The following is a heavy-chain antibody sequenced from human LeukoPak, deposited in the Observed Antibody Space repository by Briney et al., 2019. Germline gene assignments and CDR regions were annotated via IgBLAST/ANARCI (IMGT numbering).Heavy chain of an antibody. CDR2: IRYDGSNK. D-gene: IGHD2-2*01. V-gene: IGHV3-30*02. CDR1: GFTFSSYG. Sequence: PGGSLRLSCAASGFTFSSYGMHWVRQAPGKGLEWVAFIRYDGSNKYYADSVKGRFTISRDNSKNTLYLQVNSLRAEDTAVYYCAKDHCSSTSCYSDAFDIWGQGTMVTVSS. J-gene: IGHJ3*02. CDR3: AKDHCSSTSCYSDAFDI.